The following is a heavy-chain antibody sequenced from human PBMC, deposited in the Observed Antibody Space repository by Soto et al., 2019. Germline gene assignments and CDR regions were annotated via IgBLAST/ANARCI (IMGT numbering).Heavy chain of an antibody. D-gene: IGHD3-22*01. CDR1: GGSISSGDYY. J-gene: IGHJ3*02. V-gene: IGHV4-30-4*01. CDR2: IYYSGST. Sequence: SETLSLTCTVSGGSISSGDYYWSWIRQPPGKGLEWIGYIYYSGSTYYNPSLKSRVTISVDTSKNQFSLKLSSVTAADTAVYYCARDRVYYDSSGYIRRAFDIWGPGTMVTVSS. CDR3: ARDRVYYDSSGYIRRAFDI.